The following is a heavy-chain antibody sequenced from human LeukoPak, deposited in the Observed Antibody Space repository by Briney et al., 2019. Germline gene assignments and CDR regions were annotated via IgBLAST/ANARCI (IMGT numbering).Heavy chain of an antibody. CDR1: GFTFSSYG. Sequence: PGGSLRLSCAASGFTFSSYGMHWVRQAPGKGLEWVAFIRYDGSNKYYADSVKGRFTISRDNSKNTLYLQMNSLRAEDTAVYYCAKDRRSWEPLEDYWGQGTLVTVSS. J-gene: IGHJ4*02. V-gene: IGHV3-30*02. D-gene: IGHD1-26*01. CDR2: IRYDGSNK. CDR3: AKDRRSWEPLEDY.